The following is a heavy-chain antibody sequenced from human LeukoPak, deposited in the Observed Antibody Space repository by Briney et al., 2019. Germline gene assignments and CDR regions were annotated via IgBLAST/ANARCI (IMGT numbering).Heavy chain of an antibody. J-gene: IGHJ4*02. CDR3: VRSAFHAGSGNYYDY. CDR1: GFTFSNYW. D-gene: IGHD3-22*01. CDR2: IDNAGSIT. V-gene: IGHV3-74*03. Sequence: HAGGSLRLSCAASGFTFSNYWIHWVRQAPGKGLVWVSRIDNAGSITTYADSVKGRFTISRDNAENTLYLQMNSLRVEDTAVYYCVRSAFHAGSGNYYDYWGQGTPVTVSS.